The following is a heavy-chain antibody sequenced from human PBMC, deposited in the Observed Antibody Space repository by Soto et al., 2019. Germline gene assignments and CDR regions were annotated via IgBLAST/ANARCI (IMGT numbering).Heavy chain of an antibody. V-gene: IGHV4-39*01. Sequence: SETLSLTCTVSGGSISSSSYYWGWIRQPPGKGLEWIGSIYYSGSTYYNPSLKSRVTISVDTSKNQFSLKLSSVTAADTAVYYCARQERRENYYDSSVLPNWFDPWGQGTLVTVSS. D-gene: IGHD3-22*01. J-gene: IGHJ5*02. CDR2: IYYSGST. CDR3: ARQERRENYYDSSVLPNWFDP. CDR1: GGSISSSSYY.